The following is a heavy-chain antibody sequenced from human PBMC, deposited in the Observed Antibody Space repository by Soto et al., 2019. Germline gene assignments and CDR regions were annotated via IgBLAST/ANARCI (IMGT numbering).Heavy chain of an antibody. CDR2: INHSGST. CDR1: GGSFSGYY. D-gene: IGHD2-8*02. CDR3: ARDKITGLFDY. Sequence: QVQLQQWGAGLLKPSETLSLTCAVYGGSFSGYYWTWIRQPPGAGLELIGEINHSGSTNYNPPLKRRVTISVDTSQNQFSLKLTSVTAADTAVYYCARDKITGLFDYWGQGTLVTVSS. V-gene: IGHV4-34*01. J-gene: IGHJ4*02.